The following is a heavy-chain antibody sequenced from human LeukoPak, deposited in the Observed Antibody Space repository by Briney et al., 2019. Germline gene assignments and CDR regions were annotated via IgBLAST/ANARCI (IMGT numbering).Heavy chain of an antibody. D-gene: IGHD3-9*01. V-gene: IGHV4-59*08. CDR1: GGSISSYY. CDR3: ARHGADAYYDILTGYYKGNWFDP. J-gene: IGHJ5*02. CDR2: IYYSGST. Sequence: PSETLSLTCTVSGGSISSYYWSWIRQPPGKGLEWIGYIYYSGSTNYNPSLKSRVTISVDTSKNQFSLKLSSVTAADTAVYYCARHGADAYYDILTGYYKGNWFDPWGQGTLVTVPS.